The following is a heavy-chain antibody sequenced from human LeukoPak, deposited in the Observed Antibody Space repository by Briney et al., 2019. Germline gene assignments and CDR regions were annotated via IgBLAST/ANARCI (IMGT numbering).Heavy chain of an antibody. D-gene: IGHD3-10*02. V-gene: IGHV3-48*04. Sequence: PGGSLRLSCAASGFTFSIYSMNWVRQPPGKGLEWVSYISSSGSTIYYADSVKGRFTISRDNAKNSLYLQMNSLRAEDTAVYYCAELGITMIGGVWGKGTTVTISS. CDR2: ISSSGSTI. CDR1: GFTFSIYS. CDR3: AELGITMIGGV. J-gene: IGHJ6*04.